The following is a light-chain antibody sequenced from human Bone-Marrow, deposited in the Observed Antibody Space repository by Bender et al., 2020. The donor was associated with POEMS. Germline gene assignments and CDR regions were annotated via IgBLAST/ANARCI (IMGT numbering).Light chain of an antibody. Sequence: SYELTQPPSVSVSPGQTARITCSGHALPKQYAHWYQQKPGQAPVLVIYKGSGRPSGIPERFSGSSSGTTVTLIISGVQAEDEADYYCCSYAGSSTYVFGTGTKVSVL. CDR3: CSYAGSSTYV. V-gene: IGLV3-25*03. CDR2: KGS. J-gene: IGLJ1*01. CDR1: ALPKQY.